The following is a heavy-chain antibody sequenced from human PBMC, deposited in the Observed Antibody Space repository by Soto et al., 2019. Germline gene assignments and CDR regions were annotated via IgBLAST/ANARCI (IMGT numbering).Heavy chain of an antibody. CDR3: ARDLKLGDFWSGCYTAYYYGMDV. J-gene: IGHJ6*02. CDR2: ISYDGSNK. D-gene: IGHD3-3*01. CDR1: GFTFSSYA. V-gene: IGHV3-30-3*01. Sequence: GGSLRLSCAASGFTFSSYAMHWVRQAPGKGLEWVAVISYDGSNKYYADSVKGRFTISRDNSKNTLYLQMNSLRAEDTAVYYCARDLKLGDFWSGCYTAYYYGMDVWGQGTTVTVSS.